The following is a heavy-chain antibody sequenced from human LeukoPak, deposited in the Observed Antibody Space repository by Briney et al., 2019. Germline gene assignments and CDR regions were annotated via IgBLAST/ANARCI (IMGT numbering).Heavy chain of an antibody. CDR1: GFTFSSYG. CDR3: AKGHYYGSGSLDY. CDR2: IGGRDGRT. Sequence: GGSLRLSCSASGFTFSSYGMSWVRQAPGKGLKWVSSIGGRDGRTYHAGSMEGRFTMSRDHSKNPLYVQMNRLRAEDTAVYYCAKGHYYGSGSLDYWGQGTLVTVSS. D-gene: IGHD3-10*01. V-gene: IGHV3-23*01. J-gene: IGHJ4*02.